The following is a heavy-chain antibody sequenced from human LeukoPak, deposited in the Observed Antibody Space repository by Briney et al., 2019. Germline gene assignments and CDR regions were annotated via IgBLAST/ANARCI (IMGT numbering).Heavy chain of an antibody. CDR3: AKDSGLLPTVNWFDP. CDR2: ISGSGGST. Sequence: GRSLRLSCAASGFTFSSYAMSWVRQAPGKGLEWVSAISGSGGSTYYADSVKGRFTISRDNSKNTLYLQMNSLRAEDTAVYYCAKDSGLLPTVNWFDPWGQGTLVTVSS. D-gene: IGHD2-15*01. V-gene: IGHV3-23*01. J-gene: IGHJ5*02. CDR1: GFTFSSYA.